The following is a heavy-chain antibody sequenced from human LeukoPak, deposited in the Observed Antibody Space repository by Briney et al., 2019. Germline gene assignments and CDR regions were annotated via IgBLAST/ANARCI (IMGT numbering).Heavy chain of an antibody. Sequence: GSLRLSCAASGFTFSSYWMSWVRQAPGKGLEWVANIKQDGSEKYYVDSVKGRFTISRDNAKNSLYLQMNSPRAEDTAVYYCARVGGSKRGPFDYWGQGTLVTVSS. CDR1: GFTFSSYW. D-gene: IGHD1-26*01. J-gene: IGHJ4*02. CDR3: ARVGGSKRGPFDY. CDR2: IKQDGSEK. V-gene: IGHV3-7*01.